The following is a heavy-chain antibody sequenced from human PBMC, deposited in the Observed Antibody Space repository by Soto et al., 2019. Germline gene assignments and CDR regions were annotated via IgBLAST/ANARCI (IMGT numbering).Heavy chain of an antibody. CDR3: ARAGLSLAARAGGYYYYGMDV. J-gene: IGHJ6*01. V-gene: IGHV1-69*06. D-gene: IGHD3-3*02. CDR2: IIPIFGTA. Sequence: SVKVSCKASGGTFSSYAISWVRPAPGQGLEWMGGIIPIFGTANYAQKFQGRVTITADKSTSTAYMELSSLRSEDTAVFYCARAGLSLAARAGGYYYYGMDVWG. CDR1: GGTFSSYA.